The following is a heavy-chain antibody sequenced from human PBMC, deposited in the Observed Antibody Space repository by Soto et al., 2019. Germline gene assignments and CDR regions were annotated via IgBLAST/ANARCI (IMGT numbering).Heavy chain of an antibody. Sequence: SGPTLVNPTETLTLTCTVSGFSLSNARMGVSWIRQPPGKALEWLAHIFSNDEKSYSTSLKSRLTISKDTSKSQVVLTMTNMDPVDTPPFFCARIRTTVTSHWFDPWGQGTLVTVSS. CDR2: IFSNDEK. J-gene: IGHJ5*02. CDR1: GFSLSNARMG. V-gene: IGHV2-26*01. D-gene: IGHD4-17*01. CDR3: ARIRTTVTSHWFDP.